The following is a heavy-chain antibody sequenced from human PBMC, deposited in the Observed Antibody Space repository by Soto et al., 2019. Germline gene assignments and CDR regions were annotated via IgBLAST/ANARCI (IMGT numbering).Heavy chain of an antibody. CDR2: IYWDDDK. J-gene: IGHJ4*02. CDR1: WFSLSTGGVG. D-gene: IGHD3-10*01. CDR3: EHRLPGSSTGWDPGSFDY. V-gene: IGHV2-5*02. Sequence: SGPTLLNPTQTLTLTCTLSWFSLSTGGVGVGWVREPPGKALEWLAFIYWDDDKRYNPSLQTRLTITKDTSKNLVVLIMTDMDPVDTATYSCEHRLPGSSTGWDPGSFDYWGPGTLVTVSS.